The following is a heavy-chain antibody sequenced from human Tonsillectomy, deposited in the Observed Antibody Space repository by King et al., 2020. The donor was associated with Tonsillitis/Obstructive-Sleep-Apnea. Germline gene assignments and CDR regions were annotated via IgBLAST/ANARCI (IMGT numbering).Heavy chain of an antibody. CDR2: IYSGGTK. CDR1: GFTVSRNY. Sequence: VQLVESGGGLIQPGGSLRLSCTASGFTVSRNYMSWVRQAPGKGLEWLSVIYSGGTKYYADSGKGRSTISRDNSKNTLYLQMNSLRAEDTAVYYCASGNFFDYWAREPWSPSPQ. V-gene: IGHV3-53*01. CDR3: ASGNFFDY. J-gene: IGHJ4*02.